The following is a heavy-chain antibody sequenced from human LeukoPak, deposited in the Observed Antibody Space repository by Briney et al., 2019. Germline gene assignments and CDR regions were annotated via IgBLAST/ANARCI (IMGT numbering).Heavy chain of an antibody. CDR2: IYSGGST. D-gene: IGHD3-10*01. Sequence: GGSLRLSCAASGFTVSNNYMTWVRQAPGKGLEWVSLIYSGGSTYYADSVKGRFTISRDNSKNTVYLQMNSLRAEDTAVYYCASHYYNSGTPDDAFDIWGQGTMVTVSS. CDR1: GFTVSNNY. V-gene: IGHV3-66*04. J-gene: IGHJ3*02. CDR3: ASHYYNSGTPDDAFDI.